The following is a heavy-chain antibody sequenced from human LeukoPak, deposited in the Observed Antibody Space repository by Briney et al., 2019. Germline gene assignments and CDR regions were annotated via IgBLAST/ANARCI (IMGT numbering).Heavy chain of an antibody. CDR3: ARAGTPYAFDI. J-gene: IGHJ3*02. CDR1: GGSISSYY. D-gene: IGHD1-1*01. Sequence: PSETLSLTCTVSGGSISSYYWSWIRQPPGKGLEWIGYIYYSGSTNYNPSLKSRVTISVDTSKNQFSLKLSSVTAADTAVYYCARAGTPYAFDIWGQGTMVTVSS. V-gene: IGHV4-59*12. CDR2: IYYSGST.